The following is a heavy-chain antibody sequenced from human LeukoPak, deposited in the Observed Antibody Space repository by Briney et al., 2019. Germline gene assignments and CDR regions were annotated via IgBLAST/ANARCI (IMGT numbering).Heavy chain of an antibody. CDR2: ISSRTI. V-gene: IGHV3-48*01. J-gene: IGHJ4*02. CDR1: GFTFSTYS. Sequence: GGSLRLSCAASGFTFSTYSMNWVRQAPGKGLEWLSHISSRTIDYAYAVKGRFTISRDIGKNSLYLKMNSMRAEDTAVYYCARDFGYSFDYWGQGTLVTVSS. D-gene: IGHD1-26*01. CDR3: ARDFGYSFDY.